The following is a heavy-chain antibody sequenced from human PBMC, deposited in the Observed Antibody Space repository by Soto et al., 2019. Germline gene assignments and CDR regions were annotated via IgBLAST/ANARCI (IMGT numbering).Heavy chain of an antibody. V-gene: IGHV3-33*01. D-gene: IGHD3-9*01. CDR1: GFTFSSYG. Sequence: GGSLRLSYAASGFTFSSYGMHWVRQAPGKGLEWVAVIWYDGSNKYYADSVKGRFTISRDNSKNTLYLQMNSLRAEDTAVYYCARDILRYFDWWTTTQDSIYMDVWGQGTTVTVSS. CDR2: IWYDGSNK. J-gene: IGHJ6*02. CDR3: ARDILRYFDWWTTTQDSIYMDV.